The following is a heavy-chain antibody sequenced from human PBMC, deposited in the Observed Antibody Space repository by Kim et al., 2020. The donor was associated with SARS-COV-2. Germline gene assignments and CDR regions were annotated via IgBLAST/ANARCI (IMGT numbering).Heavy chain of an antibody. V-gene: IGHV3-33*01. CDR1: GFTFSSYA. CDR3: ARDGYFGFDLDFFDY. Sequence: GGSLRLSCEASGFTFSSYAMHWVRQAPGKGLEWVAVIWYDGSQKYYADSVKGRFTISRDNSKNTLYLQMNSLRVEDTAVYYCARDGYFGFDLDFFDYWG. D-gene: IGHD5-12*01. CDR2: IWYDGSQK. J-gene: IGHJ4*01.